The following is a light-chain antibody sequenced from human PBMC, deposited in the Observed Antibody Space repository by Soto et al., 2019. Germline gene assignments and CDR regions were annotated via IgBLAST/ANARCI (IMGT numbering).Light chain of an antibody. CDR2: TAS. V-gene: IGKV1-5*03. Sequence: DIQMTQSPSTLSASVGDRVTITCRASQSLNTALAWYQQKPGKAPRLLIYTASNLESGVPSRFSGSGSGTEFTLTISSMQPYDFATYYSQPHICYPRTFGQGTKVEIK. CDR1: QSLNTA. CDR3: QPHICYPRT. J-gene: IGKJ1*01.